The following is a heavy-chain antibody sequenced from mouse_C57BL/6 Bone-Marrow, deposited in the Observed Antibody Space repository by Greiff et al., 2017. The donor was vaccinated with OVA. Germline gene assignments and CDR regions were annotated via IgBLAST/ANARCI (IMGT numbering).Heavy chain of an antibody. CDR2: IYPGDGDT. Sequence: QVQLQQSGAELVKPGASVKISCKASGYAFSSSWMNWVKQRPGKGLEWIGQIYPGDGDTNYNGKFKGKATLTADKSSSTAYMQLSSLTSEDSAVYFCASGYSNYEWYFDVWGTGTTVTVSS. J-gene: IGHJ1*03. CDR1: GYAFSSSW. CDR3: ASGYSNYEWYFDV. D-gene: IGHD2-5*01. V-gene: IGHV1-80*01.